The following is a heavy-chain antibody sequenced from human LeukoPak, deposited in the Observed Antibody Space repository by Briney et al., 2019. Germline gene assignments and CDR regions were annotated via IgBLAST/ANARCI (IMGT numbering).Heavy chain of an antibody. D-gene: IGHD2-15*01. V-gene: IGHV3-9*01. J-gene: IGHJ4*02. Sequence: PGGPLRLSCAASGFTFDDYAMHRVRQAPGKGLEWVSGISWNSGSIGYADSVKGRFTISRDNAKNSLYLQMNSLRAEDTALYYCAKASLGYCSGGSCFFDYWGQGTLVTVSS. CDR3: AKASLGYCSGGSCFFDY. CDR2: ISWNSGSI. CDR1: GFTFDDYA.